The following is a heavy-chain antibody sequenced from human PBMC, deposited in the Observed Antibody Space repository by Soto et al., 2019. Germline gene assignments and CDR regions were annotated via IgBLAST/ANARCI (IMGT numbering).Heavy chain of an antibody. D-gene: IGHD5-18*01. CDR2: IYYSGST. J-gene: IGHJ4*02. CDR1: GGSISSSSYY. Sequence: QLQLQESGPGLVKPSETLSLTCTVSGGSISSSSYYRGWIRQPPGKGLEWIGSIYYSGSTYYNPSLKSRVTISVDTSKNQFSLKLSSVTAADTAVYYCARGDTAMAGFDYWGQGTLVTVSS. CDR3: ARGDTAMAGFDY. V-gene: IGHV4-39*01.